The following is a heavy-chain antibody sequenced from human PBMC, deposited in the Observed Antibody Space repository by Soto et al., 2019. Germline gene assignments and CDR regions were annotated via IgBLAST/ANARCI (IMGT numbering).Heavy chain of an antibody. Sequence: GGSLRLSCAASGLTFSSYAMSWVRQTPGKGLEWVSGISGSGGSTYYADSVKGRSTISRDNSKNTLYLQMNSLRAEDTAVYYCAKDLRHYDFLTDYYGPKFYGMDVWGQGTTVTVSS. D-gene: IGHD3-9*01. J-gene: IGHJ6*02. CDR1: GLTFSSYA. CDR3: AKDLRHYDFLTDYYGPKFYGMDV. CDR2: ISGSGGST. V-gene: IGHV3-23*01.